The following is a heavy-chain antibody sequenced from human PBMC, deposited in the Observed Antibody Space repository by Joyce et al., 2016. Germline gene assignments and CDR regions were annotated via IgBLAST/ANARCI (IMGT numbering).Heavy chain of an antibody. CDR2: IKQDGSAV. CDR3: ARGKAFDV. Sequence: EVQLVESGGGLVQPGGSLRLFCAASGFTFSGNSMSWLRQAPGGGLEWVAYIKQDGSAVYYLDSVKGRFTVSRDNARSLVHLQMVSLRVEDTALYYCARGKAFDVWGQGTMVTVSS. V-gene: IGHV3-7*01. CDR1: GFTFSGNS. J-gene: IGHJ3*01.